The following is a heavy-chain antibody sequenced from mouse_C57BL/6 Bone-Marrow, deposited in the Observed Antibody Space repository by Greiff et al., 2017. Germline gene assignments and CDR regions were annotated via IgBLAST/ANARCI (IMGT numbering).Heavy chain of an antibody. CDR3: ARFYSNYGWCAY. CDR2: ISSGGSYT. D-gene: IGHD2-5*01. Sequence: EVKLVESGGDLVKPGGSLKLSCAASGFTFSSYGMSWVRQTPDKRLEWVATISSGGSYTYYPDSVKGRFTISRDNAKNTLYLQMSSLKSEDTAMYYCARFYSNYGWCAYWGQGTLVTVSA. CDR1: GFTFSSYG. V-gene: IGHV5-6*02. J-gene: IGHJ3*01.